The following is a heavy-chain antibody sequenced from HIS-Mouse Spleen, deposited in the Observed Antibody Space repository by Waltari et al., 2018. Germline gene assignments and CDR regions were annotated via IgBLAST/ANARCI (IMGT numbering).Heavy chain of an antibody. CDR1: GCTCSSSS. V-gene: IGHV3-21*01. CDR2: NSSSSSYI. J-gene: IGHJ4*02. Sequence: EVQLVESGGGLVKPGGSLRLSCAASGCTCSSSSMNWVRQAPGKGLEWVSSNSSSSSYIYYADSVKGRFTNSRDNAKNSLYLQMNSLRAEDTAVYYCARAQPSHYYGSGSYFDYWGQGTLVTVSS. D-gene: IGHD3-10*01. CDR3: ARAQPSHYYGSGSYFDY.